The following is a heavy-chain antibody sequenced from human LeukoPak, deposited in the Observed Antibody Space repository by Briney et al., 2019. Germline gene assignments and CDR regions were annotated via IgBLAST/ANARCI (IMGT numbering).Heavy chain of an antibody. V-gene: IGHV1-69*13. Sequence: GASVKVSCKASGGTFSSYAISWVRQAPGQGLEWMGGIIPIFGTTNYAQKFQGRVTITADESTSTAYMELSSLRSEDTAVYYCARLPGYCSSTSCYRYHYYYYGVDVWGQGTTVTVSS. CDR2: IIPIFGTT. CDR1: GGTFSSYA. CDR3: ARLPGYCSSTSCYRYHYYYYGVDV. D-gene: IGHD2-2*02. J-gene: IGHJ6*02.